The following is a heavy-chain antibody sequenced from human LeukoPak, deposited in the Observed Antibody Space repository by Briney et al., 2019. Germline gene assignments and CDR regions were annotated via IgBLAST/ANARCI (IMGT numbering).Heavy chain of an antibody. CDR3: TREDWDFDS. J-gene: IGHJ4*02. V-gene: IGHV3-30*02. CDR1: GFIFRNYG. Sequence: GGSLRLSCAAAGFIFRNYGMHWVRQAPVKGLEWVACIRYDGSKYADSVKGRFTISRDDSNNMAYLQMDSLKNEDTAVYYCTREDWDFDSWGQGTPVSVSS. CDR2: IRYDGS. D-gene: IGHD3/OR15-3a*01.